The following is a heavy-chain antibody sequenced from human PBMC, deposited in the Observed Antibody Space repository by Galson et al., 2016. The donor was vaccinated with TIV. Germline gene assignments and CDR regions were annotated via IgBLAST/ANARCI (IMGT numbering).Heavy chain of an antibody. CDR1: GGSINSGSYY. Sequence: TLSLTCTASGGSINSGSYYWSWIRQPAGKALEWIGRIYTSGSTDYNPSLKTRVTISLSTSKNQVSLNLNSVTTADTAVYYCARLWYGEYIDYWGQGTRVTVSS. J-gene: IGHJ4*02. CDR3: ARLWYGEYIDY. D-gene: IGHD3-10*01. V-gene: IGHV4-61*02. CDR2: IYTSGST.